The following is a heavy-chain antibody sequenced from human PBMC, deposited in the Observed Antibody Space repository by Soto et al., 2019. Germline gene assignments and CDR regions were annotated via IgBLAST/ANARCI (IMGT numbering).Heavy chain of an antibody. CDR1: GGSISSYY. V-gene: IGHV4-59*01. D-gene: IGHD4-17*01. CDR2: IYYSGST. Sequence: PSETLSLTCTVSGGSISSYYWSWIRQPPGKGLEWIGYIYYSGSTNYNPSLKSRVTISVDTSKNQFSLKLSSVTAADTAVYYCARMRKYGDYEFDYWGQGTLVTVSS. CDR3: ARMRKYGDYEFDY. J-gene: IGHJ4*02.